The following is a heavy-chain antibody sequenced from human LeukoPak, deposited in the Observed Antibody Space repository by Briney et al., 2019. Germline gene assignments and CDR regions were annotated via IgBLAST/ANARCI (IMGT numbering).Heavy chain of an antibody. CDR2: INHSGST. V-gene: IGHV4-34*01. CDR3: ARGRTVGASHRHYYMDV. D-gene: IGHD1-26*01. CDR1: GGSFSGYY. J-gene: IGHJ6*03. Sequence: PSETLSLTCAVYGGSFSGYYWSWIRQPPGKGLEWIGEINHSGSTNYNPSLKSRVTISVDTSKNQFSLKLSSVTAADTAVCYCARGRTVGASHRHYYMDVWGKGTTVTVSS.